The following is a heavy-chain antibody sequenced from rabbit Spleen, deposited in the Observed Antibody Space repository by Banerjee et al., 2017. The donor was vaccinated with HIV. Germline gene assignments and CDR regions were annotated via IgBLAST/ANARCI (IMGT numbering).Heavy chain of an antibody. Sequence: QEQLEESGGDLVQPEGSLTLTCTASGFTISSDYDMCWVRQAPGKGLEWIACIHSGDSGYTYYATWATGRFTCSKTSSTTVTLQMTSLTVADMATYFCARDTGSSFSSYGMDLWGPGTLVTVS. CDR3: ARDTGSSFSSYGMDL. CDR1: GFTISSDYD. D-gene: IGHD8-1*01. CDR2: IHSGDSGYT. V-gene: IGHV1S45*01. J-gene: IGHJ6*01.